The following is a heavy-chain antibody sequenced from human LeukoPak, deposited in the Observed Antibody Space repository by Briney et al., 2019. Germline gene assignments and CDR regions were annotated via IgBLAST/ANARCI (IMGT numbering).Heavy chain of an antibody. CDR3: ARLHRDPKKRLGYSYYYYMDV. CDR2: IYYSGST. J-gene: IGHJ6*03. D-gene: IGHD5-18*01. V-gene: IGHV4-59*12. CDR1: GGSISSYY. Sequence: SETLSLTCTVSGGSISSYYWSWIRQPPGKGLEWIGYIYYSGSTNYNPSLKSRVTISVDTSKNQFSLKLSSVTAADTAVYYCARLHRDPKKRLGYSYYYYMDVWGKGTTVTISS.